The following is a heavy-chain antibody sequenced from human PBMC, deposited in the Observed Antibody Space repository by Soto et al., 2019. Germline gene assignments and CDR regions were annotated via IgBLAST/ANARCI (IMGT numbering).Heavy chain of an antibody. J-gene: IGHJ4*02. CDR1: GFTFSSYW. CDR2: IDSAGSFT. CDR3: ARDQTVDGQTNFDY. Sequence: VGSLILSCAASGFTFSSYWMHCVRQTPGKGLVWVSRIDSAGSFTTYADSVKGRFTISRDNAKNTLYLQMNSLRAEDTAVYYCARDQTVDGQTNFDYCGQGTLVTVSS. V-gene: IGHV3-74*01. D-gene: IGHD6-19*01.